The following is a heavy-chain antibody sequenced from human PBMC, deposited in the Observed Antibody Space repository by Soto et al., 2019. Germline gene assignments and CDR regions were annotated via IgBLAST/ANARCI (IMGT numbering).Heavy chain of an antibody. CDR2: IKSKRDGGTT. V-gene: IGHV3-15*01. CDR3: ATGVLPPDY. Sequence: GGSLRLSCAVSGFTFSNAWMNWVRQAPGKGLEWVGRIKSKRDGGTTDCAAPVQDRFTISRDDSKNTLYLQMNSLKTEDTAVYYCATGVLPPDYWGQGXLVTVYS. CDR1: GFTFSNAW. J-gene: IGHJ4*02.